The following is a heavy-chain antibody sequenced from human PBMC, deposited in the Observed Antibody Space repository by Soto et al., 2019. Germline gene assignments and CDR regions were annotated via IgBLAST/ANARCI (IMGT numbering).Heavy chain of an antibody. CDR2: IYSGGTT. V-gene: IGHV3-66*01. J-gene: IGHJ5*02. CDR1: GFTVSSNY. CDR3: ARNGDCIDYRGWFDP. D-gene: IGHD2-21*01. Sequence: EVQLVESGGGLVQPGGSLRLSCAASGFTVSSNYMSWVRQAPGKGLEWVSVIYSGGTTYYADSVKGRFTISRDNSKNTLYLQMTSLRAEDTAVYYCARNGDCIDYRGWFDPWGQGTLVTVSS.